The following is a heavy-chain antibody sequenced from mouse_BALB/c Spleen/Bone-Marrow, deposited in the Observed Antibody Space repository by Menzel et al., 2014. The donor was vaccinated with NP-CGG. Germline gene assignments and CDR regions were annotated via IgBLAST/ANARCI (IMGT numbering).Heavy chain of an antibody. Sequence: VQLQQSGAELVRSGASVKLSCTASGFNIKDYHMHWVKQRPEQGLEWIGWIDPGNGDTEYAPKFQGKATMTADTSSNTAYLQLSSLTSEDTAVYYCNAEHGNYHYFDYWGQGTTLTVSS. V-gene: IGHV14-4*02. CDR1: GFNIKDYH. J-gene: IGHJ2*01. CDR3: NAEHGNYHYFDY. D-gene: IGHD6-1*01. CDR2: IDPGNGDT.